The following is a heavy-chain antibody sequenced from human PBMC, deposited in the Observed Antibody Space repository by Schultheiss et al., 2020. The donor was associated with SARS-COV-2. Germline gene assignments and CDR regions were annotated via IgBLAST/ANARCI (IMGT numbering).Heavy chain of an antibody. CDR1: GGSVSSGSYY. CDR2: IYYSGST. Sequence: SETLSLTCTVSGGSVSSGSYYWSWIRQPPGKGLEWIGYIYYSGSTNYNPSLKSRVTISVDTSKNQFSLKLSSVTAADTAVYYCARDGGGSSWYVHWGQGTLVTVSS. V-gene: IGHV4-61*01. CDR3: ARDGGGSSWYVH. D-gene: IGHD6-13*01. J-gene: IGHJ5*02.